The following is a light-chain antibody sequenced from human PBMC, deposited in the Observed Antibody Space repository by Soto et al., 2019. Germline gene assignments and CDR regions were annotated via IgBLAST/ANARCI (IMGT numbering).Light chain of an antibody. J-gene: IGKJ4*01. Sequence: EIVLTQSPATLSLSPGERATPSCRPIKTLTSNYLAWYRQKPGQAPRLLIHGAASRATGIPDRFSGSGSGTDFTLTISRLEPEDFAVYYCQQYSDSVLTFGGGTKVEIK. V-gene: IGKV3-20*01. CDR2: GAA. CDR3: QQYSDSVLT. CDR1: KTLTSNY.